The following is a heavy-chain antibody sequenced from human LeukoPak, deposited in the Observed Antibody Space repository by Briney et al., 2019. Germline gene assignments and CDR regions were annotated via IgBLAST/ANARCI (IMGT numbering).Heavy chain of an antibody. CDR3: ARDECLGGDCYSWYFDL. Sequence: GGSLRLSCEASGFTFSSYSMNWVRQAPGKGLEWVASISSSSSYIYYADSVKGRLTISRDNAKNSLYLQMNSLRAEDTAVYYCARDECLGGDCYSWYFDLWGRGTLVTVSS. V-gene: IGHV3-21*01. J-gene: IGHJ2*01. CDR1: GFTFSSYS. D-gene: IGHD2-21*02. CDR2: ISSSSSYI.